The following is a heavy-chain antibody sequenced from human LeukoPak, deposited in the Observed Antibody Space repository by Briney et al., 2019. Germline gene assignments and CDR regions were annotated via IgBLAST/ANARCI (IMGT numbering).Heavy chain of an antibody. V-gene: IGHV1-18*01. CDR2: ISDYNGNT. D-gene: IGHD4-11*01. J-gene: IGHJ5*02. Sequence: ASVKVSCKASGYAFTSYGISWVRQAPGQGLEWMGWISDYNGNTNYAQKLQGRVTMTTDTSTSTAYMELRSLRSDDTAVYYCARDLYRDSLPVSWFDPWGQGTLVTVSS. CDR3: ARDLYRDSLPVSWFDP. CDR1: GYAFTSYG.